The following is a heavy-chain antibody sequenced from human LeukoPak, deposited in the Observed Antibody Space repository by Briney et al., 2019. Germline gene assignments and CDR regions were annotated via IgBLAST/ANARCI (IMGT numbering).Heavy chain of an antibody. Sequence: GGSLRLSCAASGFTFSSYAMHWVRQAPGKGLEWVAVISYDGSNKYYADSVKGRFTISRDNSKNTLYLQMNSLRAEDTAVYYCARDNGGNYPHWGQGTLVTVSS. CDR1: GFTFSSYA. CDR3: ARDNGGNYPH. D-gene: IGHD4-23*01. J-gene: IGHJ4*02. CDR2: ISYDGSNK. V-gene: IGHV3-30*04.